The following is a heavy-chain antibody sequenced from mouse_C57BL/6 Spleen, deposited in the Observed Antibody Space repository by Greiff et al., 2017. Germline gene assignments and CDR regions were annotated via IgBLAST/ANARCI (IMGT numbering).Heavy chain of an antibody. J-gene: IGHJ3*01. CDR1: GFTFSDYG. CDR3: ASGDYGSGSCFAY. D-gene: IGHD1-1*01. V-gene: IGHV5-17*01. Sequence: EVMLVESGGGLVKPGGSLKLSYAASGFTFSDYGMHWVRQAPEKGLEWVAYISSGSSTIYYADTVKGRITISRDKAKNTLFLQLTSLRSEDAAMYYCASGDYGSGSCFAYWGQGTLVTVSA. CDR2: ISSGSSTI.